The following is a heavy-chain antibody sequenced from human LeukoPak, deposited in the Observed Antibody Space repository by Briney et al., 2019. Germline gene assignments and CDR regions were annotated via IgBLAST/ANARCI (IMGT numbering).Heavy chain of an antibody. D-gene: IGHD3-10*01. Sequence: GGSLRLSCAASGFTFSSYAMSWVRQAPGKGLEWVSAISGSGGSTYYADSVKGRFTISRDNSKNTLYLQMNSLRAEDTAVYYCAKSSGWFGELLYAFGIWGQGTMVTVSS. CDR3: AKSSGWFGELLYAFGI. CDR1: GFTFSSYA. CDR2: ISGSGGST. V-gene: IGHV3-23*01. J-gene: IGHJ3*02.